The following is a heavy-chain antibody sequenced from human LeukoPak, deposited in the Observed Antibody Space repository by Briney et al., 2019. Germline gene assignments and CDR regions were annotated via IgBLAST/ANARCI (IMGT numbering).Heavy chain of an antibody. J-gene: IGHJ4*02. CDR2: INLDGSER. Sequence: SGGSLGLFWSASGLTFSGHSMTWVRQAAGKGLGWVANINLDGSERFYVDFVKGRFTISRDNADNSMYLQMNSLRAEDTAVYYCGRVIAGAIDYWGQGTLVTVSS. CDR1: GLTFSGHS. CDR3: GRVIAGAIDY. D-gene: IGHD6-13*01. V-gene: IGHV3-7*01.